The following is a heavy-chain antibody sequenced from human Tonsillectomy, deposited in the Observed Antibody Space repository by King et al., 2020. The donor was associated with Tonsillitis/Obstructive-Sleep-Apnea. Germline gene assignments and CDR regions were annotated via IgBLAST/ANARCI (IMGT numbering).Heavy chain of an antibody. J-gene: IGHJ4*02. V-gene: IGHV3-48*02. Sequence: VQLVESGGGLVQPGGSLRLSCAASGFSFNAYSMNWVRQAPGKGLEWVSHIRITSRSIQYADSVKGRFTISGDDAKNSVYLQMNSLRDEDTAVHYCVRDVDWAFDYWGQGTLVTVSS. CDR2: IRITSRSI. CDR3: VRDVDWAFDY. CDR1: GFSFNAYS. D-gene: IGHD3-9*01.